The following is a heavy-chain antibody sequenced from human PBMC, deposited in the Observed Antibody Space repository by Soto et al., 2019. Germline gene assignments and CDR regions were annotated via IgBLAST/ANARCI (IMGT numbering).Heavy chain of an antibody. V-gene: IGHV4-59*01. CDR1: GGSISSYY. D-gene: IGHD3-3*01. CDR3: ARVSSYYDFWSGYHHPFSFDY. CDR2: IYYSGST. Sequence: SETLSLTCTVSGGSISSYYWSWIRQPPGKGLEWIGYIYYSGSTNYNPSLKSRVTISVDTSKNQFSLKLSSVTAADTAVYYCARVSSYYDFWSGYHHPFSFDYWGQGTLVTVSS. J-gene: IGHJ4*02.